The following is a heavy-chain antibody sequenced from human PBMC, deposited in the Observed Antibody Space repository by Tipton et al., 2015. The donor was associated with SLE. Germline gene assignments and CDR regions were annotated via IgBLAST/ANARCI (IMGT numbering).Heavy chain of an antibody. CDR3: ARSNGDFLAPPWYFDL. V-gene: IGHV4-59*11. D-gene: IGHD4-17*01. CDR1: GGSISSHY. J-gene: IGHJ2*01. CDR2: IYYSGST. Sequence: TLSLTCTVSGGSISSHYWSWIRQPPGKGLEWIGSIYYSGSTYYNPSLKSRVTISVDTSKNQFSLKLSSVTAADTAVYYCARSNGDFLAPPWYFDLWGRGTLVTVSS.